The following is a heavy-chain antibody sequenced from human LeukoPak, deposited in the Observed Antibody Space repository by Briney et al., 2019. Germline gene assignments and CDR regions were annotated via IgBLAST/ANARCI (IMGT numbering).Heavy chain of an antibody. CDR1: GGTFSSYA. V-gene: IGHV1-69*06. J-gene: IGHJ3*02. CDR2: IIPIFGTA. CDR3: ARVIYDSSGLDAFDI. D-gene: IGHD3-22*01. Sequence: GASVKVSCKASGGTFSSYAISWVRQAPGQGLEWMGGIIPIFGTANYAQKFQGRVTITADKSTSTAYMELSSLRSEDTAVYYCARVIYDSSGLDAFDIWGQGTMVTVSS.